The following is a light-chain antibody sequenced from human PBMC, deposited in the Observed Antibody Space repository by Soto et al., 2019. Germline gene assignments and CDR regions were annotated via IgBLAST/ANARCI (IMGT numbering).Light chain of an antibody. V-gene: IGLV2-14*01. CDR2: EVT. CDR1: NSDVGAYDF. J-gene: IGLJ3*02. Sequence: QSVLTQPASVSGSPGQSITISCTGTNSDVGAYDFVSWYQQHPGKAPKLMIYEVTSRPSGVSNRFSGSKSGNTASLTISGLQAEDEADYYCSSYTTSSTLVFGGGTKLTVL. CDR3: SSYTTSSTLV.